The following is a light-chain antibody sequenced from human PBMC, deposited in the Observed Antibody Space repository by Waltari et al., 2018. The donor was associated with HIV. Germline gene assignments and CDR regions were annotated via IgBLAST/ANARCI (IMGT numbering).Light chain of an antibody. CDR2: AAS. CDR1: QSIGGN. CDR3: QQYGSSPR. V-gene: IGKV3D-15*01. Sequence: EIVMTQSPATLSVSPGERVILSCRASQSIGGNLAWYQQKPGQAPRLLIYAASTRAAVIPARFSGSGSETEFSLTISSLQSEDAAVYYCQQYGSSPRFGPGTKVEIK. J-gene: IGKJ3*01.